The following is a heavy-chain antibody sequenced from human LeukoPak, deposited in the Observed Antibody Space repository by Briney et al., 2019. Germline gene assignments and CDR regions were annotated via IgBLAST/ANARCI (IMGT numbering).Heavy chain of an antibody. J-gene: IGHJ4*02. CDR2: INPNSGGT. Sequence: ASVKVSCKASGYIFTDYYMHWVRQAPGQGLEWMGWINPNSGGTNYAQKFQGRVTMTKDTSISTVYMELSRLRSDDTAVYYCARDEGMTTVVTQGFDYWGQGTLVTVSS. D-gene: IGHD4-23*01. V-gene: IGHV1-2*02. CDR1: GYIFTDYY. CDR3: ARDEGMTTVVTQGFDY.